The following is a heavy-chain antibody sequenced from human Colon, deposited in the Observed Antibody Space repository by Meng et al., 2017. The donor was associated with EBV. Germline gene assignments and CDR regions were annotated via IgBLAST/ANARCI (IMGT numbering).Heavy chain of an antibody. D-gene: IGHD6-19*01. V-gene: IGHV4-31*03. CDR3: ARVSSGWDYFDY. CDR2: IYYSGST. Sequence: LLPDSGPGLVRPPRILTLTSTASGGSVSSGGYYWTWIRQHPGKGLEWFGHIYYSGSTFYNPSLKRRVIISIDTSKNQFSLNLRSVTAADTAVYYCARVSSGWDYFDYWGQGTLVTVSS. J-gene: IGHJ4*02. CDR1: GGSVSSGGYY.